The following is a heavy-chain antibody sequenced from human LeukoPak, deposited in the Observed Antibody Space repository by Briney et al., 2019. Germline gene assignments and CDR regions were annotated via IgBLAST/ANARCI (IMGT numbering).Heavy chain of an antibody. Sequence: SETLSLTCAVYGGSFSGYYWSWIRQPPGKGLEWIGEINHSGSTNYNPSLKSRVTISVDTSKNQFSLKLSSVTAADTAVYYCARGRGEFSSSWYVYFDYWGQGTLVTVSS. CDR2: INHSGST. J-gene: IGHJ4*02. CDR3: ARGRGEFSSSWYVYFDY. CDR1: GGSFSGYY. D-gene: IGHD6-13*01. V-gene: IGHV4-34*01.